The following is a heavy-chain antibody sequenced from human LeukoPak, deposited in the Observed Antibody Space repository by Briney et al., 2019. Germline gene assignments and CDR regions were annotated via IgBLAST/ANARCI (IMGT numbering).Heavy chain of an antibody. CDR3: ARGSSWSLYGMDV. D-gene: IGHD6-13*01. CDR1: GYTFTGYY. Sequence: GASVKVSCKASGYTFTGYYMHWVRQAPGQGLEWMGWINPNSGGTDYAQKFQGWVTMTRDTSICTAYMELSRLRSDGTAVYYCARGSSWSLYGMDVWGQGTTVTVSS. V-gene: IGHV1-2*04. CDR2: INPNSGGT. J-gene: IGHJ6*02.